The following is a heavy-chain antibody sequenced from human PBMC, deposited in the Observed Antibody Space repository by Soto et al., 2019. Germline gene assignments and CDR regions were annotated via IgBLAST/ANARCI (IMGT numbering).Heavy chain of an antibody. CDR3: ARDPSVLYDFWSGYLIGSFDY. CDR2: IWYDGSNK. J-gene: IGHJ4*02. Sequence: QVQLVESGGGVVQPGRSLRLSCAASGFTFSSYGMHWVRQAPGKGLEWVAVIWYDGSNKYYADSVKGRFTISRDNSKNTLYLQMNSLRAEDTAVYYCARDPSVLYDFWSGYLIGSFDYWGQGTLVTVSS. D-gene: IGHD3-3*01. V-gene: IGHV3-33*01. CDR1: GFTFSSYG.